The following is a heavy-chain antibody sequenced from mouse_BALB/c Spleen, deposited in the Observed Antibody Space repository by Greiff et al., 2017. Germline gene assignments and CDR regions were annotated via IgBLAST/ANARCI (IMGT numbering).Heavy chain of an antibody. CDR2: ISSGSSTI. V-gene: IGHV5-17*02. CDR1: GFTFSSFG. D-gene: IGHD2-2*01. J-gene: IGHJ4*01. Sequence: EVKLMESGGGLVQPGGSLKLSCAASGFTFSSFGMHWVRQAPEKGLEWVAYISSGSSTIYYADTVKGRFTISRDNPKNTLFLQMTSLRSEDTAMYYCARKPYGYYYAMDYWGQGTSVTVSS. CDR3: ARKPYGYYYAMDY.